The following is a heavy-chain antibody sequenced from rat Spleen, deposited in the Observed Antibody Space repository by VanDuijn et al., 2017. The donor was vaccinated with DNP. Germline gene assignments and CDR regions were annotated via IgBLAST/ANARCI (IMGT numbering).Heavy chain of an antibody. V-gene: IGHV2-32*01. Sequence: QVQLRESGPGLVQPSQTLSLTCTVSGFSLSSYHVHWIRQPPGKGLEWMGVVWSNGDTSYDSTLKSRLTISRDTSNNQVFLKMNSLQTDDAGTYYCIRDGGGNWFAHWGQGTLVTVSS. CDR1: GFSLSSYH. CDR3: IRDGGGNWFAH. J-gene: IGHJ3*01. CDR2: VWSNGDT.